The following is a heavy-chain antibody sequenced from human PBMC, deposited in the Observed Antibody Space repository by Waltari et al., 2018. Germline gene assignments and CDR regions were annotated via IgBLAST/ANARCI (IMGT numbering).Heavy chain of an antibody. J-gene: IGHJ3*02. CDR1: GFTFGNSS. CDR3: AKVEGGIVTRYYALDI. D-gene: IGHD3-16*02. CDR2: ISGSSSST. Sequence: EVQLLESGGGLVQPGGSLRLSCAASGFTFGNSSLCWVRQAPGKGLEWISGISGSSSSTYYADSLKGRFTISRDNSKNTLYLQMNSLRVEDTAVYFCAKVEGGIVTRYYALDIWGQGTMVTVSS. V-gene: IGHV3-23*01.